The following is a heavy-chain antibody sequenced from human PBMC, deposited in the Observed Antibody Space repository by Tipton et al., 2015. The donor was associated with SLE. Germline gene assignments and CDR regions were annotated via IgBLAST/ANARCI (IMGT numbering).Heavy chain of an antibody. J-gene: IGHJ4*02. CDR2: ISYSGNT. V-gene: IGHV4-59*01. Sequence: TLYLTCNVSGVSIGSSYWGWIRQSPGKALEWIGYISYSGNTYYSPSLESRVTISVDASKSQTSLDLISMTPADTATYSCARSLGGSPPEFWGPGILVTVSS. CDR3: ARSLGGSPPEF. CDR1: GVSIGSSY. D-gene: IGHD2-15*01.